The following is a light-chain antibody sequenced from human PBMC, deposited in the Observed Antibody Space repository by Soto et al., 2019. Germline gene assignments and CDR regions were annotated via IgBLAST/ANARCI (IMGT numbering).Light chain of an antibody. Sequence: IVLTQSPAILALSPGDRATLSCRASQSVSSSYLAWYQHKPGQAPRLLIHGASSRVTGIPGRFSGSGSGTDFTLTITRLEPEDFAVYYCQQYQSLTFGGGTKVDIK. CDR1: QSVSSSY. J-gene: IGKJ4*01. CDR2: GAS. V-gene: IGKV3-20*01. CDR3: QQYQSLT.